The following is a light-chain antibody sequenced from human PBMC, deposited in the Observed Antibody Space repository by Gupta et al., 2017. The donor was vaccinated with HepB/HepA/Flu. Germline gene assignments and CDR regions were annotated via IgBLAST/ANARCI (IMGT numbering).Light chain of an antibody. J-gene: IGLJ3*02. CDR3: AAWDDSRDVWL. CDR2: SRD. CDR1: NSNIGINP. V-gene: IGLV1-44*01. Sequence: QSVLTQPPSASGTPGQRVTISCTGGNSNIGINPVSWYQQHPGTAPKLLIYSRDQRPSGVPDRFSASKSGTSASLAISGLQSEDEADYYCAAWDDSRDVWLFGGGTNLTVL.